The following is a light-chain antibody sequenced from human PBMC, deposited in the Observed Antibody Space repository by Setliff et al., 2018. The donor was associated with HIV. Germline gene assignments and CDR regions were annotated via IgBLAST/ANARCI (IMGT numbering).Light chain of an antibody. V-gene: IGLV2-11*01. CDR2: DVN. J-gene: IGLJ1*01. CDR3: CSYAGTDTYI. Sequence: QSALTQPRSVSGSPGQSVTFSCNGSSSDVGAYNFVSWYQQHPGKAPKLIIYDVNKRPSGVPDRFSGSKSGDTASLTISGLQSEDEADYYCCSYAGTDTYIFGTGTKVTVL. CDR1: SSDVGAYNF.